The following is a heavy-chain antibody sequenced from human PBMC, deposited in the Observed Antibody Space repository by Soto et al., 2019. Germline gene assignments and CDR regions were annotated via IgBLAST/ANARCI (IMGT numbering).Heavy chain of an antibody. CDR3: ARVRDYVFDF. D-gene: IGHD3-10*02. V-gene: IGHV4-4*07. CDR1: GGSTSSYY. Sequence: PSETLSLTCTVSGGSTSSYYWSWIRQPAGKGLEWIGRIYTTGSSNYKPSLKSRVTMSIDTSKNQFSLRLRSVTAADTAVYYCARVRDYVFDFWGQGTLVTVSS. J-gene: IGHJ4*02. CDR2: IYTTGSS.